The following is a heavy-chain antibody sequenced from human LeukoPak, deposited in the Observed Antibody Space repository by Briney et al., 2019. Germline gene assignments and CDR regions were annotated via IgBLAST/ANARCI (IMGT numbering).Heavy chain of an antibody. CDR2: TYYSGST. J-gene: IGHJ3*02. CDR1: GGSISSSSYY. CDR3: ARQGGAFDI. Sequence: SETLSLTCTVSGGSISSSSYYWGWIRQPPGKGLEWIGSTYYSGSTYYNPSLKSRVTISVDTSKNQFSLKLSSVTAADTAVYYCARQGGAFDIWGQGTMVTVSS. V-gene: IGHV4-39*01.